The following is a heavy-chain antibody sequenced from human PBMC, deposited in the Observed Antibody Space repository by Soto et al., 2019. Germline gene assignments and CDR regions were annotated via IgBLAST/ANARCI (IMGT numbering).Heavy chain of an antibody. D-gene: IGHD3-3*01. Sequence: PSETLSLTCTVSGGSISSYYWSWIRQPPGKGLEWIGYIYYSGSTNYNPSLKSRVTISVDTSKNQFSLKLSSVTAADTAVYYCAGTYYDFWSGIDYWGQGTLVTVSS. CDR1: GGSISSYY. CDR2: IYYSGST. CDR3: AGTYYDFWSGIDY. J-gene: IGHJ4*02. V-gene: IGHV4-59*08.